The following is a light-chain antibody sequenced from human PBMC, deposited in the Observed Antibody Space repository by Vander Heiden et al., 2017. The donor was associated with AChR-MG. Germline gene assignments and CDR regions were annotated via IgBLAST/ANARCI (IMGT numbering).Light chain of an antibody. V-gene: IGKV1-39*01. J-gene: IGKJ4*01. Sequence: DIQMTQSPSSVSSSVGDRVTITCRASHNITTSLNWYRQKPGTAPQLLIYTASSLQSGVPSRFRGSGSGTDFTLTISSLQPEDFATYYCQQSYRSPLTFGGRTNVDIK. CDR3: QQSYRSPLT. CDR2: TAS. CDR1: HNITTS.